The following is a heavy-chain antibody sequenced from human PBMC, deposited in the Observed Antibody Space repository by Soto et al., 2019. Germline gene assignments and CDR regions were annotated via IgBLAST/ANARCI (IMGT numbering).Heavy chain of an antibody. V-gene: IGHV5-51*01. CDR2: IYPGDSDT. CDR3: ARHGHTAMATRCYYYYGMDV. J-gene: IGHJ6*02. CDR1: GYSFTSYW. D-gene: IGHD5-18*01. Sequence: GESLKISCKGSGYSFTSYWIGWVRQMPGKGLEWMGIIYPGDSDTRYSPSFQGQVTISADKSISTAYLQWSSLKASDTAMYYCARHGHTAMATRCYYYYGMDVWGQGTTVTVS.